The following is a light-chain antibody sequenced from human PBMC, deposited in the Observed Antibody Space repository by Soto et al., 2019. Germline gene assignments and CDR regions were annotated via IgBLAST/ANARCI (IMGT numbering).Light chain of an antibody. CDR3: QSYDRRLIANYV. CDR1: SSNIGAGYD. Sequence: QSVLAQPPSVSGAPGQRVTISCTGTSSNIGAGYDVHWYQHLPGTAPKLLIYSNINRPSGAPDRFSGSKSGTSASLAITGLQAEDEADYSCQSYDRRLIANYVFGTRTKDTVL. CDR2: SNI. V-gene: IGLV1-40*01. J-gene: IGLJ1*01.